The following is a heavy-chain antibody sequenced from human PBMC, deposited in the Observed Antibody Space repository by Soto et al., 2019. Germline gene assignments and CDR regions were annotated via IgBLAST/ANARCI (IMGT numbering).Heavy chain of an antibody. CDR2: INTDGSST. D-gene: IGHD3-10*01. V-gene: IGHV3-74*01. Sequence: EVQLVESGGGLVQPGGSLRLSCAVSGFTFSSFWMHWVRQAPGEGLVWVSRINTDGSSTSYADSVKGRFTISRDNAKTTLYLRPNSLRLEDTAMYNCAKRGVDTFGLTYWGQGTLVTVSS. CDR1: GFTFSSFW. J-gene: IGHJ4*02. CDR3: AKRGVDTFGLTY.